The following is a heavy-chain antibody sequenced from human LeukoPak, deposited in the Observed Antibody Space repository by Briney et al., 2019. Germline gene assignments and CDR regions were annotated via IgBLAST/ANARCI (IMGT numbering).Heavy chain of an antibody. CDR1: GYTFTSYG. CDR3: ARDRKLNYGGNPECAFDI. V-gene: IGHV1-18*01. Sequence: ASVKVSCKASGYTFTSYGISWVRQAPGQGLEWMGWISAYNGKTNYAQKLQGRVTMTTDTSTSTAYMELRSLRSDDTAVYYCARDRKLNYGGNPECAFDIWGQGTMVTVSS. J-gene: IGHJ3*02. CDR2: ISAYNGKT. D-gene: IGHD4-23*01.